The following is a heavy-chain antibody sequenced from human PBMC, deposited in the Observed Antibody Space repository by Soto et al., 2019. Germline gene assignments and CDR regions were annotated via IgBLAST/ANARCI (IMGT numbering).Heavy chain of an antibody. CDR2: IYYGVNT. CDR1: GGSVSSNTYY. CDR3: VRTIPDYQVYRFQA. J-gene: IGHJ3*01. D-gene: IGHD4-17*01. V-gene: IGHV4-39*01. Sequence: QVHESGPGLVRPSETLSLTCTVSGGSVSSNTYYWTWIRQPPGKKLERIGTIYYGVNTYYNPSFTSRATISADPSTTQLAMTLNPVSAADTAVYYGVRTIPDYQVYRFQAWSQWTWGSVSS.